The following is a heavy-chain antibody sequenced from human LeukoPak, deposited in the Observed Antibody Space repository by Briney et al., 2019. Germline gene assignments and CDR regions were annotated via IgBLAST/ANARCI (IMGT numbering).Heavy chain of an antibody. V-gene: IGHV4-59*01. Sequence: KPSETLSLTCTVSGGSISSYYWSWIRQPPGKGLEWIGYIYYSGSTNYNPSLKSRVTISVDTSKNQFSLRLSSVTAADTAVYYCARAHERQLWSSGVDYWGQGTLVTVSP. CDR3: ARAHERQLWSSGVDY. CDR1: GGSISSYY. D-gene: IGHD5-18*01. J-gene: IGHJ4*02. CDR2: IYYSGST.